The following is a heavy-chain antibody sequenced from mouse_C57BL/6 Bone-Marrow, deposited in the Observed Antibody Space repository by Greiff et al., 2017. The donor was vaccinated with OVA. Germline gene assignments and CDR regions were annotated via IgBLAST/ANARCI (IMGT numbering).Heavy chain of an antibody. CDR1: GYSFTSYY. CDR3: ARDIITTVVFDY. J-gene: IGHJ2*01. Sequence: QVQLQQSGPELVKPGASVKISCKASGYSFTSYYIHWVKQRPGQGLEWIGWIYPGSGNPKYNEKFKGKATLTADTSSSTAYMQLSSLASEDSAVYYCARDIITTVVFDYWGQGTTLTVSS. CDR2: IYPGSGNP. D-gene: IGHD1-1*01. V-gene: IGHV1-66*01.